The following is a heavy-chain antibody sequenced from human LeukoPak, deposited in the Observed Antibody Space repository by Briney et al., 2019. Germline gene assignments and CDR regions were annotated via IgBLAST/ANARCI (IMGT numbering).Heavy chain of an antibody. CDR2: IYYSGST. V-gene: IGHV4-30-4*08. CDR1: GYSISSGYY. D-gene: IGHD4-17*01. CDR3: ARAPHDCGDYDYFNY. J-gene: IGHJ4*02. Sequence: SETLSLTCTVSGYSISSGYYWGWIRQPPGKGLEWIGYIYYSGSTYYNPSLKSRVTISVDTSKNQFSLKLSSVTAADTAVYYCARAPHDCGDYDYFNYWGQGTLVTVSS.